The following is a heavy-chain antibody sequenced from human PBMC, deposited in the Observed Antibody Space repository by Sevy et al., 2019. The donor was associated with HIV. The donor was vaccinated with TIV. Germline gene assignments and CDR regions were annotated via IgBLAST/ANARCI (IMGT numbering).Heavy chain of an antibody. Sequence: SETLSLTCTVSGDSITSLYWNWIRQPPGKGLEWIANIYYNGHINYNPSLKSQVTLSLDTSKNQFSLRLSSVTAADTAMYYCAGENAWGRGYSWGQGTLVTVSS. V-gene: IGHV4-59*08. J-gene: IGHJ4*02. CDR1: GDSITSLY. D-gene: IGHD1-26*01. CDR3: AGENAWGRGYS. CDR2: IYYNGHI.